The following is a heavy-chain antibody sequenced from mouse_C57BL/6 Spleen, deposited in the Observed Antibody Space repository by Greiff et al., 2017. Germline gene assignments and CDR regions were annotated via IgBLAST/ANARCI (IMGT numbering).Heavy chain of an antibody. D-gene: IGHD2-2*01. CDR3: ARWFYGYDDSYYFDD. CDR1: GYTFTSYW. CDR2: IDPSDSYT. J-gene: IGHJ2*01. Sequence: VQLQQPGAELVRPGTSVKLSCKASGYTFTSYWMHWVKQRPGQGLEWLGVIDPSDSYTNYNQKFKGKATLTVDTSSSTAYMQLSSLTSEDSAVYYCARWFYGYDDSYYFDDWGQGTTLTVSS. V-gene: IGHV1-59*01.